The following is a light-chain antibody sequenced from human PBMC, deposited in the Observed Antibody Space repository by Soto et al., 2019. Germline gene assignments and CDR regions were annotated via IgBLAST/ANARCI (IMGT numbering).Light chain of an antibody. CDR2: SDN. Sequence: QSVLTQPPSASGTPGQRVTIFCSGSSSNIGTNTVIWYQQLPGAAPKLLIYSDNQRPPGVPDRFSGSKSGTSASLAISGLQSEDEADYYCAAWDVSLVVFGGGTKRTVL. J-gene: IGLJ2*01. CDR3: AAWDVSLVV. V-gene: IGLV1-44*01. CDR1: SSNIGTNT.